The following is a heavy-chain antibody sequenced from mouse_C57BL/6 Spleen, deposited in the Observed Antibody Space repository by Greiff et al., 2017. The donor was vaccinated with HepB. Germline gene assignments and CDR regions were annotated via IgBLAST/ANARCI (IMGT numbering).Heavy chain of an antibody. Sequence: VQLQQSGPELVKPGASVKISCKASGYTFTDYYMNWVKQSHGKSLEWIGDINPNNGGTSYNQKFKGKATLTVDKSSSTAYMELRSLTSEDSAVYYCAPYGRDAMDYWGQGTSVTVSS. CDR2: INPNNGGT. V-gene: IGHV1-26*01. CDR1: GYTFTDYY. D-gene: IGHD1-1*01. CDR3: APYGRDAMDY. J-gene: IGHJ4*01.